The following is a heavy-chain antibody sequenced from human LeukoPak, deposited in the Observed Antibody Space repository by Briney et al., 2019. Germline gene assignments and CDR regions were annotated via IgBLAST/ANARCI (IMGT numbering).Heavy chain of an antibody. D-gene: IGHD1-1*01. Sequence: GGSLRLSCASSGFTFNNYAMTWIRQAPGKGLEWVSSITASGGSTYCADSVKGRFTISRDNSKNTLYLQMSSLRAEDTAVFYCARDYPTSGIVTIFDYWGQGTLVTVSS. J-gene: IGHJ4*02. CDR1: GFTFNNYA. V-gene: IGHV3-23*01. CDR3: ARDYPTSGIVTIFDY. CDR2: ITASGGST.